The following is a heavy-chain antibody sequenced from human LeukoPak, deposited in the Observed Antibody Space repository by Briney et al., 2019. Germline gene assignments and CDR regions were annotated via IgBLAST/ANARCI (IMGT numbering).Heavy chain of an antibody. J-gene: IGHJ6*02. Sequence: SVKVSCKASGGTFSSYAISWVRQAPGQGLEWMGRIIPILGIANYAQKFQGRVTITADKSTSTAYMELSSLRSEDTAVYYCARGCGDCAYYYYGMDVWGQGTTVTVSS. V-gene: IGHV1-69*04. D-gene: IGHD2-21*02. CDR3: ARGCGDCAYYYYGMDV. CDR2: IIPILGIA. CDR1: GGTFSSYA.